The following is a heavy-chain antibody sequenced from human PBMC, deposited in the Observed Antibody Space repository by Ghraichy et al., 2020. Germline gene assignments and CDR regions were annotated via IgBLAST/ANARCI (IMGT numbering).Heavy chain of an antibody. CDR3: ARRLGTRSYYYYYYYMDV. Sequence: GSLSLTCTVSGASISSDYWSWIRQPPGKRLEWIGYIYYSGSTNYNPSLKSRVTISVDTSKNQFSLRLYSVTAADTAVYYCARRLGTRSYYYYYYYMDVWGKGTTVTVSS. CDR2: IYYSGST. V-gene: IGHV4-59*01. J-gene: IGHJ6*03. CDR1: GASISSDY.